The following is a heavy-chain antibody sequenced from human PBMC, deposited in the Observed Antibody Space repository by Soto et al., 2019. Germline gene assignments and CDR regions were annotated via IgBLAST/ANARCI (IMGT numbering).Heavy chain of an antibody. CDR1: GFTFSSYG. Sequence: QVQLVESVGGVVQPGRSLRLSCAASGFTFSSYGMHWVRQAPGKGLEWVAVIWYDGSNKYYADSVKGRFTISRDNSKNTLYLQMNSLRAEDTAVYYCARGSEDYGDYASRFDYWGQGTLVTVSS. J-gene: IGHJ4*02. CDR3: ARGSEDYGDYASRFDY. D-gene: IGHD4-17*01. V-gene: IGHV3-33*01. CDR2: IWYDGSNK.